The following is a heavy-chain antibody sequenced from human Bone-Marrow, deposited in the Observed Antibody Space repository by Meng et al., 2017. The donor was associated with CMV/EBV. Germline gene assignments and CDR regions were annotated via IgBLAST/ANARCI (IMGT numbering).Heavy chain of an antibody. J-gene: IGHJ3*02. CDR3: ARHDYYDAFDI. Sequence: LDPLSLTCSFSGGSISSYYWSWIRQPPGKGLEWIGYMYYGGSSNHNPSLKSRVTMSLDTSKNQFSLKMTSVTAADTAVYYCARHDYYDAFDIWGQGTMVTVSS. CDR2: MYYGGSS. D-gene: IGHD4/OR15-4a*01. CDR1: GGSISSYY. V-gene: IGHV4-59*13.